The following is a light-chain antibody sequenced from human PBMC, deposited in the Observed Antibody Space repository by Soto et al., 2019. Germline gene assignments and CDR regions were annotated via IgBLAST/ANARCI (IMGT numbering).Light chain of an antibody. Sequence: SYELTQPPSVSVAPGRTAIITCGGSKVGSKSVHRYQQKPGQAHVLVSYYDVDRPSGNPERVSGSNSGDTATLTLASVEAGDEADYYCQVWVGYTRHHVFGGGTQLTVL. V-gene: IGLV3-21*04. CDR2: YDV. CDR1: KVGSKS. J-gene: IGLJ7*01. CDR3: QVWVGYTRHHV.